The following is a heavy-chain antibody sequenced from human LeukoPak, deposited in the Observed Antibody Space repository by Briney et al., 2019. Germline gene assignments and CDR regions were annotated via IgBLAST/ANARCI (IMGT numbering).Heavy chain of an antibody. CDR1: GGSISSHY. D-gene: IGHD7-27*01. V-gene: IGHV4-59*11. CDR3: ARDQWGDY. Sequence: PSETLSLTCTVSGGSISSHYWSWIRQPPGKGLEWIGYIYYSGSTNYNPSLKSRVTISVDTSKNQFSLKLSSVTAADTAVYYCARDQWGDYWGQGTLVTVSS. CDR2: IYYSGST. J-gene: IGHJ4*02.